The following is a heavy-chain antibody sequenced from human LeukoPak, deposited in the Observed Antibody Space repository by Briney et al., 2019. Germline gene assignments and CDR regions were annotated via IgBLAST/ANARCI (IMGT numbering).Heavy chain of an antibody. CDR2: ISYDGSNK. V-gene: IGHV3-30-3*01. CDR1: GFTFSNYA. CDR3: ARHNRGGGWTGPIDY. D-gene: IGHD6-19*01. Sequence: GGSLRLSCATSGFTFSNYAMHWVRQAPGKGLEWVAVISYDGSNKYYADSVKGRFTISRDNSKNTLYLQMNSLRAEDTAVYYCARHNRGGGWTGPIDYWGQGTLVTVSS. J-gene: IGHJ4*02.